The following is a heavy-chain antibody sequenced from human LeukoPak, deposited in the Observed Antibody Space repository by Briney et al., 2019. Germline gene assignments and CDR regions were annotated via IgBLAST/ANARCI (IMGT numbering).Heavy chain of an antibody. CDR2: ISYEGSNK. CDR3: AREAPGHTEGFDY. J-gene: IGHJ4*02. Sequence: GGSLRLSCAAAGFTFSSYAMRWVRQAPGKGLEWVAGISYEGSNKYYADSVKGRFTISRDNSKKTLYLQMNSLRAEDTAVYYCAREAPGHTEGFDYWGQGTLVTVSS. CDR1: GFTFSSYA. V-gene: IGHV3-30*04.